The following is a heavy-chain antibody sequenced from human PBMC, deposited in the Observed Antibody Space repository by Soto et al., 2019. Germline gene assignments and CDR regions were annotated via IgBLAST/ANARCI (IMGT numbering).Heavy chain of an antibody. D-gene: IGHD4-4*01. J-gene: IGHJ6*02. CDR2: MNPNSGNT. V-gene: IGHV1-8*01. Sequence: ASVKVSCKASGYTFTSYDINWVRQATGQGLEWMGWMNPNSGNTGYAQKFQGRVTMTRNTSISTAYMELSSLRSEDTAVYYCARDTHSTVYYYYGMDVWGQGTTVTVSS. CDR1: GYTFTSYD. CDR3: ARDTHSTVYYYYGMDV.